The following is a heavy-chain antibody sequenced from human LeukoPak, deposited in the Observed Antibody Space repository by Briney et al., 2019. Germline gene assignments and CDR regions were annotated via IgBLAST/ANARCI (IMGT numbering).Heavy chain of an antibody. D-gene: IGHD6-6*01. V-gene: IGHV4-30-4*08. CDR3: ASLRSSSYYFDY. Sequence: SETLSLTCTVSGGSISSGDYYWSWIRQPPGKGLEWIGYIYYSGSTYYNPSLKSRVTISVDTSKNQFSLKLSSVTAADTAEYYCASLRSSSYYFDYWGQGTLVTVSS. CDR1: GGSISSGDYY. CDR2: IYYSGST. J-gene: IGHJ4*02.